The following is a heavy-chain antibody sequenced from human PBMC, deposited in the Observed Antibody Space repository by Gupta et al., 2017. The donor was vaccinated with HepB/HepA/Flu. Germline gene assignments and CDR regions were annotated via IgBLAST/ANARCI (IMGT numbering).Heavy chain of an antibody. J-gene: IGHJ4*02. CDR1: GGSTSRYY. D-gene: IGHD3-10*01. Sequence: QVQLQESGPGLVKPSETLSLTCTFSGGSTSRYYWSWIRQPPGKGLEWIGFMYHSGSTDYNPSLESRVTLSVDMSKNQFSLKLSSVTAADTAVYYCATANYGSGTFHSFFDNWGQGTLVTVSA. CDR2: MYHSGST. CDR3: ATANYGSGTFHSFFDN. V-gene: IGHV4-59*01.